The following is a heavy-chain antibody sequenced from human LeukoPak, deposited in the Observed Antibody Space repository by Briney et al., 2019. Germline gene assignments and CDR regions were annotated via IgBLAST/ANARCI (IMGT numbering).Heavy chain of an antibody. D-gene: IGHD3-16*02. Sequence: GGSLRLSCAASGFTSSNYNMNWVRQAPGKGLEWVSSISSSSSYIYYADSVKGRFTISRHNAKNSLYLQMNSLRAEDTAVYYCARDLLGYNYYYMDVWGKGTTVTVSS. V-gene: IGHV3-21*01. CDR1: GFTSSNYN. CDR2: ISSSSSYI. J-gene: IGHJ6*03. CDR3: ARDLLGYNYYYMDV.